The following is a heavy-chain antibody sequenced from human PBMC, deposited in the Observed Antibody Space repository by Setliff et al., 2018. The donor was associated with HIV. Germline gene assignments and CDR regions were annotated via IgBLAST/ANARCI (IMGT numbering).Heavy chain of an antibody. CDR3: ASHPPRAFLPDYFDD. J-gene: IGHJ4*02. CDR1: GGSISPTNYC. Sequence: NPSETLSLTCIVSGGSISPTNYCWGWIRQTPGQGLEWIGTVCYSGGTYYNPSPESRVTLSLDKSNNRFSLRLDSVTAADTAVYYCASHPPRAFLPDYFDDWGQGTLVTVSS. CDR2: VCYSGGT. V-gene: IGHV4-39*01.